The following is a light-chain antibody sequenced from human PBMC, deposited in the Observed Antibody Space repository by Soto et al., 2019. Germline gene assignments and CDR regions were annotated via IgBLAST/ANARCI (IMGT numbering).Light chain of an antibody. CDR3: AAWDDSLSGWV. Sequence: QSVLTQPPSASGTPGQGVTISCSGDISNIGSNYIYWYHQLPGTAPKLLISRNDQRPSGVPDRISGSKSGTSGSLAISGLRSEDEANYYCAAWDDSLSGWVFGGGTQLTVL. CDR2: RND. CDR1: ISNIGSNY. V-gene: IGLV1-47*01. J-gene: IGLJ7*01.